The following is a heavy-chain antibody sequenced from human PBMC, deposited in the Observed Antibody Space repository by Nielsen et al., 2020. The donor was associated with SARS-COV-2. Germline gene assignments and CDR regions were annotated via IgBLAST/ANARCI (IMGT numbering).Heavy chain of an antibody. D-gene: IGHD3-10*01. CDR2: ISYDGSNE. CDR3: ARDRVDFGSGTYYYYYGMDV. J-gene: IGHJ6*02. V-gene: IGHV3-30*04. Sequence: VRQAPGKGLAWVAVISYDGSNEYYADSVKGRFTISRDNSKNTLYLQMNSLRAEDTAVYYCARDRVDFGSGTYYYYYGMDVWGQGTTVTVSS.